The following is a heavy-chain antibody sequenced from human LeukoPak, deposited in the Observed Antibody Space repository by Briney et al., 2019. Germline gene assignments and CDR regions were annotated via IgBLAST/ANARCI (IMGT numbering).Heavy chain of an antibody. Sequence: SETLSLTCTVSGGSISSYYWSWIRQPPGKGLEWIGYIYYSGSTNYNPPLKSRVTMSVDTSKNQFSLKLSSVTAADTAVYYCARGPTTVTRAFDYWGQGTLVTVSS. V-gene: IGHV4-59*12. CDR3: ARGPTTVTRAFDY. J-gene: IGHJ4*02. D-gene: IGHD4-17*01. CDR1: GGSISSYY. CDR2: IYYSGST.